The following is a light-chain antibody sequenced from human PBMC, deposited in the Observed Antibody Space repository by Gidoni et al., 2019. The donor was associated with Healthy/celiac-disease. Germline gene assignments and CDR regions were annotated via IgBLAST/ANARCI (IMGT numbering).Light chain of an antibody. J-gene: IGKJ5*01. CDR2: GAS. CDR3: QQYNNWPPGIT. V-gene: IGKV3-15*01. Sequence: EIVMTQSPATLSVSPGERATLSCRAIQSVNSNLAWYQQKPGQAPRLLIYGASTRATCIPARFSGSGSGTEFTLTISSLQSEDFAVYYCQQYNNWPPGITFGQXTRLEIK. CDR1: QSVNSN.